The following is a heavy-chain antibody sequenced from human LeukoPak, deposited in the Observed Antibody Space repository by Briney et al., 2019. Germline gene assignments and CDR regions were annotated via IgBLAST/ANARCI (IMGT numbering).Heavy chain of an antibody. D-gene: IGHD3-3*01. CDR1: GFTFSSYW. CDR2: IKQDGSEK. CDR3: ARDIDYDFWSGYTDY. J-gene: IGHJ4*02. V-gene: IGHV3-7*01. Sequence: GGSLRLSCAASGFTFSSYWMSWVRQAPGKGLEWVANIKQDGSEKYYVDSVKGRFTISRDNAKNSLYLQMNSLRAEDTAVYYCARDIDYDFWSGYTDYWGQGTLVTVSS.